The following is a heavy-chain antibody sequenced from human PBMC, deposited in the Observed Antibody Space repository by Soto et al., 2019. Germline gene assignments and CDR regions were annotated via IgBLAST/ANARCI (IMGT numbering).Heavy chain of an antibody. D-gene: IGHD1-20*01. J-gene: IGHJ3*01. Sequence: QVQLQESGPGLVKPSGTLSLTCAVSGGSISSSHWWTWVRQSPGKGLEYIGEISHSGTSNSNPSLTSRVTLSVDRSKHHFSLTLTSVTAADTAVYSCARVVLSITRGAFDAWGQGTPVIVSS. CDR3: ARVVLSITRGAFDA. V-gene: IGHV4-4*02. CDR1: GGSISSSHW. CDR2: ISHSGTS.